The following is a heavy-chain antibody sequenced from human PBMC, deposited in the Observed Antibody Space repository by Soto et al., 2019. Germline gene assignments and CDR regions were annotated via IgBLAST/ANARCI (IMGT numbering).Heavy chain of an antibody. V-gene: IGHV1-8*01. CDR3: ARWTNLELLHYYYYGMDV. J-gene: IGHJ6*02. CDR2: MNPNSGNT. Sequence: APVKVSCKASGYTFTSYDLNWVRQATGQGLEWMGWMNPNSGNTGYAQKFQGRVTMTRNTSISTAYMELSSLRSEDTAVYYCARWTNLELLHYYYYGMDVWGQGTTVTVSS. CDR1: GYTFTSYD. D-gene: IGHD1-7*01.